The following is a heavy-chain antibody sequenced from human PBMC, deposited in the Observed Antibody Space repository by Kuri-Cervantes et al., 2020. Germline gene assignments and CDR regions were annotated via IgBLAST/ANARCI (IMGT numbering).Heavy chain of an antibody. Sequence: ASVKVSCKASGYTFTSYAMHWVRQAPGQRLEWMGWINAGNGNTKYSQKFQGRVTITADESTSTAYMELSSLRSEDTAVYYCASGCSGGSCYFDYWGQGTLVTVSS. V-gene: IGHV1-3*01. CDR1: GYTFTSYA. J-gene: IGHJ4*02. CDR3: ASGCSGGSCYFDY. D-gene: IGHD2-15*01. CDR2: INAGNGNT.